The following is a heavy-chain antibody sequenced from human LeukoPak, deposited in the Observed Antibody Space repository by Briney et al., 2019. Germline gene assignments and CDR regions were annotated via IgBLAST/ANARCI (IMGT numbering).Heavy chain of an antibody. J-gene: IGHJ6*02. Sequence: GESLKISCKGSGYSFTSYWIGWVRQMPGKGLEWMGIIYPGDSDTRYSPSFQGQVTISADKSISTAYLQWSSLKASDTAMYYCARNPCSGGSCYGMDVWGQGTTVTVSS. V-gene: IGHV5-51*01. D-gene: IGHD2-15*01. CDR1: GYSFTSYW. CDR2: IYPGDSDT. CDR3: ARNPCSGGSCYGMDV.